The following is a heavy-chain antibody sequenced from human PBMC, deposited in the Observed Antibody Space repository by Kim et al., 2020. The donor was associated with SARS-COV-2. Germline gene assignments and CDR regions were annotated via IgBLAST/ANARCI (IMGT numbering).Heavy chain of an antibody. CDR1: GYTFTSYY. CDR3: ARDGCSSTSCHRAWGW. V-gene: IGHV1-46*01. J-gene: IGHJ4*02. D-gene: IGHD2-2*01. Sequence: ASVKVSCKASGYTFTSYYMHWVRQAPGQGLEWMGIINPSGGSTSYAQKFQGRVTMTRDTSTSTVYMELSSLRSEDTAVYYCARDGCSSTSCHRAWGWWGQGTLVTVSS. CDR2: INPSGGST.